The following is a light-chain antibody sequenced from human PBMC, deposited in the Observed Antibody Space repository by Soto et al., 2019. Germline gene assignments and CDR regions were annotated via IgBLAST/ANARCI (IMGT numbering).Light chain of an antibody. J-gene: IGLJ1*01. CDR3: SSNTLDTTPYV. Sequence: QSVLTQPASVSGSPGQSVTISCTGTSSDIGHSNYVSWYQQHPGKAPTLIIYEAVDRPSGVSSRFSASKSGSTASLTISGLQTEDEADYYCSSNTLDTTPYVFGTGTKLTVL. V-gene: IGLV2-14*03. CDR2: EAV. CDR1: SSDIGHSNY.